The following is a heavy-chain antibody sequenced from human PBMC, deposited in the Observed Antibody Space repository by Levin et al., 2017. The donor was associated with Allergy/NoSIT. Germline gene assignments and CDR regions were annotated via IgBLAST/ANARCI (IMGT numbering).Heavy chain of an antibody. CDR1: GYSFTNYW. Sequence: GESLKISCQTSGYSFTNYWVGWVRQMPGKGLEWMGIIYPGDSDTRYSPSFQGQVTITADKSTNTAYLQWSSLKASDTAVYYCAREGQLQSGRGPFDYWGQGTLVTVSS. V-gene: IGHV5-51*01. CDR2: IYPGDSDT. CDR3: AREGQLQSGRGPFDY. J-gene: IGHJ4*02. D-gene: IGHD1-1*01.